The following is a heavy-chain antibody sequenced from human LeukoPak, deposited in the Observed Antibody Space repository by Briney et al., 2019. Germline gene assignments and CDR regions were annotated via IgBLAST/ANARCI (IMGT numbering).Heavy chain of an antibody. V-gene: IGHV3-66*01. CDR3: ARDPGYYYGSVDY. CDR1: GFNVSSNY. Sequence: GGSLRLSCAASGFNVSSNYMSWVRQAPGKGLEWVSVVYSDGSTYYADSVKGRFTISRDNSKNTLYLQVNSLRAEDTAVYYCARDPGYYYGSVDYWGQGTLVTVSS. D-gene: IGHD3-10*01. CDR2: VYSDGST. J-gene: IGHJ4*02.